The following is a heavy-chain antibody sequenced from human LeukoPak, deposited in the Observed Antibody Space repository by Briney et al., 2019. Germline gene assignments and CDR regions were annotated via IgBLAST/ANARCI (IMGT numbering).Heavy chain of an antibody. CDR2: INSDGSST. D-gene: IGHD5-18*01. Sequence: GGSLRLSCAASGFTFSSYWMHWVRQAPGKGLVWVSRINSDGSSTSYADSVKGRFTISRDNAKNTLYLQMNRLRSDDTAVYYCARVVGYSYGYPDYWGQGTLVTVSS. V-gene: IGHV3-74*01. J-gene: IGHJ4*02. CDR3: ARVVGYSYGYPDY. CDR1: GFTFSSYW.